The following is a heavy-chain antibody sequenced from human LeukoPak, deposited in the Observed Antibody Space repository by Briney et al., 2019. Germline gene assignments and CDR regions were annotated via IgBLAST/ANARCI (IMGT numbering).Heavy chain of an antibody. Sequence: GASVKVSCKAPGGTFSSYAISWVRQAPGQGLEWMGRIIPILGIANYAQKFQGRVTITADKSTSTAYMELSSLRSEDTAVYYCARVPAVAGDEGYFDYWGQGTLVTVSS. D-gene: IGHD6-19*01. CDR1: GGTFSSYA. V-gene: IGHV1-69*04. CDR3: ARVPAVAGDEGYFDY. CDR2: IIPILGIA. J-gene: IGHJ4*02.